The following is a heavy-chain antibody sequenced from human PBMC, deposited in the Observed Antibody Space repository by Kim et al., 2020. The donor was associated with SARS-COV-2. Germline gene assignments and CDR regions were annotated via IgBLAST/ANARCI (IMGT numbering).Heavy chain of an antibody. J-gene: IGHJ4*02. CDR1: GGSVSRSNW. CDR2: IHNSGRI. Sequence: SETLSLTCGVSGGSVSRSNWWTWVRQPPGKGLGWVAVIHNSGRINNNPPLTSRVAMSVDKSKHQFSLNLDFVTAAATAIYYCASVKYNSGTTGLDYWGQGTLVTVS. CDR3: ASVKYNSGTTGLDY. D-gene: IGHD1-7*01. V-gene: IGHV4-4*02.